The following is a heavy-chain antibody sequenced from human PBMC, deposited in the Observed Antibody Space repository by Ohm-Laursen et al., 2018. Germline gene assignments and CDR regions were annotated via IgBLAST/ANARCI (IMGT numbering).Heavy chain of an antibody. Sequence: SLRLSCSASGFSFSADWMYWVRQAPGKGLEWVANIKQDGSEKYYVDSVKGRFTISRDNAKNSLYLQMNGLRADDTAVYYCARGAYASWGQGTLVTVSS. CDR3: ARGAYAS. CDR2: IKQDGSEK. J-gene: IGHJ5*02. D-gene: IGHD3-16*01. V-gene: IGHV3-7*01. CDR1: GFSFSADW.